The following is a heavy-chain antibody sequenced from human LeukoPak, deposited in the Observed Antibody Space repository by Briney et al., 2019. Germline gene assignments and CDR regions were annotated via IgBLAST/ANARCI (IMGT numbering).Heavy chain of an antibody. CDR1: GFTFSSYA. Sequence: GGSLRLSCAASGFTFSSYAMSWVRQAPGKGLEWVSAISGSGGSTYYADSVKGRFSISRDNSKNTLYLQLNSLRAEDTAVYHCAKEKAGYSSSTSCFHGYDYWGQGTLVTVSS. J-gene: IGHJ4*02. CDR2: ISGSGGST. CDR3: AKEKAGYSSSTSCFHGYDY. V-gene: IGHV3-23*01. D-gene: IGHD2-2*01.